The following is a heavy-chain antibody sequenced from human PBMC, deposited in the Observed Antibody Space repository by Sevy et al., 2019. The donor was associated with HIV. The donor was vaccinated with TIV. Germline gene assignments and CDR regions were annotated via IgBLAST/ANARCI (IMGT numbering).Heavy chain of an antibody. CDR3: HHTTYSSSSGWFDP. D-gene: IGHD6-6*01. Sequence: GGSLRLSCAASGFTFSSYWMHWVRQAPGKGLVWVSRINSDGSSTSYADSVKGRFTISSDNAKNTLYLQMNSLRAKDTAVYYCHHTTYSSSSGWFDPWGQGTLVTVSS. CDR2: INSDGSST. V-gene: IGHV3-74*01. J-gene: IGHJ5*02. CDR1: GFTFSSYW.